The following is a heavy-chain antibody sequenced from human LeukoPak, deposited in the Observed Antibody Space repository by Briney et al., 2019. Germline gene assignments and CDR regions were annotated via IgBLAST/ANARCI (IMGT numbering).Heavy chain of an antibody. Sequence: ASVKVSRKASGYTFTSYDINWVRQATGQGLEWMGWMNPNSGNTGYAQKFQGRVTITRNTSISTAYMELSSLRSEDTAVYYCARGRVPAAIQDYWGQGTLVTVSS. CDR2: MNPNSGNT. CDR1: GYTFTSYD. CDR3: ARGRVPAAIQDY. V-gene: IGHV1-8*03. J-gene: IGHJ4*02. D-gene: IGHD2-2*01.